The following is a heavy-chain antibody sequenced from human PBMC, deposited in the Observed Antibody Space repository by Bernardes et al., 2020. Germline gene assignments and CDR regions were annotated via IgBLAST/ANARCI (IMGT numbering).Heavy chain of an antibody. CDR1: GYTLTELS. V-gene: IGHV1-24*01. Sequence: SVKVSCKVSGYTLTELSMHWVRQAPGKGLEWMGGFDPEDGETHYAQKFQGRVTMTEDTSTDTAYMELSSLRSEDTAVYYCATVSTTVRYFDYWGQGTLVTVSS. J-gene: IGHJ4*02. D-gene: IGHD4-17*01. CDR2: FDPEDGET. CDR3: ATVSTTVRYFDY.